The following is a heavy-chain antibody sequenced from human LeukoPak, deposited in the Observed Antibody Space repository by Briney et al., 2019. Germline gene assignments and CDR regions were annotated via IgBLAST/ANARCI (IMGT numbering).Heavy chain of an antibody. Sequence: GGSLRLSCAASGFTFSSYSMNWARQAPGKGLEWVAVISYDGSNKYYADSVKGRFTISRDKSKNTLYLQMNSLRAEDTAVYYCARDGQGGKGGLFDYWGQGTLVTVSS. V-gene: IGHV3-30-3*01. D-gene: IGHD4-23*01. J-gene: IGHJ4*02. CDR1: GFTFSSYS. CDR3: ARDGQGGKGGLFDY. CDR2: ISYDGSNK.